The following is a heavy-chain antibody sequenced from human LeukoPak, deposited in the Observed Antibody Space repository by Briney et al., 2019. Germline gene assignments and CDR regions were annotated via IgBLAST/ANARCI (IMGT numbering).Heavy chain of an antibody. Sequence: PGGSLRLSCAASGFTFSSYEMNWVRQAPGKGLEWVSYISSSGSTIYYADSVKGRFTISRDNAKNSLYLQMNSLRAEDTAVYYCARLDIVVVPAWGHGTLVTVSS. CDR3: ARLDIVVVPA. CDR1: GFTFSSYE. V-gene: IGHV3-48*03. J-gene: IGHJ5*01. CDR2: ISSSGSTI. D-gene: IGHD2-2*01.